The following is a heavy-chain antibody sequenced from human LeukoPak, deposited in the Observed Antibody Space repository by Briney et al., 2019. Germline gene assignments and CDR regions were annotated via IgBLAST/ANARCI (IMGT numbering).Heavy chain of an antibody. V-gene: IGHV4-4*09. CDR3: ASREALREAFDD. CDR2: IYHSGSP. CDR1: GGSMSNYY. D-gene: IGHD1-26*01. J-gene: IGHJ4*02. Sequence: PSETLSLTCTVSGGSMSNYYRTWIRQPPGQGLEWIGSIYHSGSPYHNTSLKSRVTISVDTSKNQFSLMLSSVTAEETAVYCCASREALREAFDDWGQGTMVTVSS.